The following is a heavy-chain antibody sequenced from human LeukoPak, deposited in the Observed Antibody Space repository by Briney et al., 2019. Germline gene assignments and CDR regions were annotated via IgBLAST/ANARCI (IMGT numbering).Heavy chain of an antibody. V-gene: IGHV1-2*02. CDR2: INPNSGGT. Sequence: ASVKVSCKASGYTFTDYYIHWVRQAPGQGLEWMGWINPNSGGTNYAQKFQGRVTMTRDTSISTAYMELSRLRSDDTAVYYCASRLMTTVTTGDYWGQGTLVTVSS. CDR1: GYTFTDYY. D-gene: IGHD4-17*01. CDR3: ASRLMTTVTTGDY. J-gene: IGHJ4*02.